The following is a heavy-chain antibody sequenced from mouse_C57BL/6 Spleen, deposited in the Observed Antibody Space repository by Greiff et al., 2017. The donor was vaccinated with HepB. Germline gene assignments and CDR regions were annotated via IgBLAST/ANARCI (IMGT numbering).Heavy chain of an antibody. J-gene: IGHJ3*01. D-gene: IGHD1-1*01. CDR2: INPSNGGT. Sequence: VQLQQPGTELVKPGASVKLSCKASGYTFTSYWMHWVKQRPGQGLEWIGNINPSNGGTNFNEKFKSKATLTVDKSSSTAYMQLSSLTSEDSAVYYCARKGGSSYGFAYWGQGTLVTVSA. CDR3: ARKGGSSYGFAY. CDR1: GYTFTSYW. V-gene: IGHV1-53*01.